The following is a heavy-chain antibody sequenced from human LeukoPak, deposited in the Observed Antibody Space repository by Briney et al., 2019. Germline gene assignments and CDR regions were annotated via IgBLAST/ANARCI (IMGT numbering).Heavy chain of an antibody. J-gene: IGHJ5*02. CDR2: TYTDGGT. D-gene: IGHD6-13*01. CDR1: GFTVSSSY. Sequence: GGSLRLSCAPSGFTVSSSYMSWVRQAPGKGLEWVSVTYTDGGTYYADSVRGRFTISRDNSKNTLYLQMNSLRAEDTAVYYCASDQYSSSWYSSWGQGTLVTVSS. CDR3: ASDQYSSSWYSS. V-gene: IGHV3-53*01.